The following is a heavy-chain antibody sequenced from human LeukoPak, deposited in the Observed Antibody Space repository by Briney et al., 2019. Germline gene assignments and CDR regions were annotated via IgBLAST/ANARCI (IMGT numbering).Heavy chain of an antibody. CDR3: ARLPRGVRGVGWFAY. Sequence: PSETLSLTCTVSGGSISSYYWSWIPQPPGKGLEWIGYIYYSGSTNYNHSLKSRVTTSVDTSKNQFSLNLSSVTAAATAVYYCARLPRGVRGVGWFAYWGEGTLVTVSS. D-gene: IGHD3-10*01. V-gene: IGHV4-59*08. CDR1: GGSISSYY. CDR2: IYYSGST. J-gene: IGHJ4*02.